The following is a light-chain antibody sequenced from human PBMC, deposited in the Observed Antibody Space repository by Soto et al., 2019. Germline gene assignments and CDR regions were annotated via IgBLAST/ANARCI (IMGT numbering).Light chain of an antibody. CDR1: TSNSGSNT. J-gene: IGLJ2*01. Sequence: QSVLTQPPSASGTPGQRVTISCSGSTSNSGSNTVSWYQQLPGTAPKLLIYSDDQWPSGVPDRFSGSKSGTSASLAISGLQSEDEADYYCVAWDDSLKGVVFGGGTKVTVL. CDR2: SDD. V-gene: IGLV1-44*01. CDR3: VAWDDSLKGVV.